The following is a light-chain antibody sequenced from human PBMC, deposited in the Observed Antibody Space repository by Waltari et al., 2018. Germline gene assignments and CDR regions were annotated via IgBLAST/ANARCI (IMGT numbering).Light chain of an antibody. V-gene: IGLV2-23*02. CDR2: EVT. CDR3: CSYASFSTMI. Sequence: QSALTQPASVSGSPGMSITISCNGTRRDVGSFHLVSWYQPHPGKAPQLIIFEVTKRPSGVSDRFSGSKSDNTASLTISGLQAEDEADYFCCSYASFSTMIFGGGTKVTVL. J-gene: IGLJ2*01. CDR1: RRDVGSFHL.